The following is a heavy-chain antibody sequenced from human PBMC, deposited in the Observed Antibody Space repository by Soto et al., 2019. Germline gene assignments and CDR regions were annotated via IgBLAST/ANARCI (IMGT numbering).Heavy chain of an antibody. V-gene: IGHV3-48*01. CDR2: ISIGSGSI. CDR3: VRDDWWGFDF. D-gene: IGHD2-15*01. Sequence: EVQLVESGGGLVQPGGSRRVSCAASGFSFSNYAMNWVRQAPGKGLEWVSYISIGSGSIFYADSVKGRFTISRDDAKNSLYMQMNSVRAEDRAVYYCVRDDWWGFDFWGQGTMVTVSS. J-gene: IGHJ3*01. CDR1: GFSFSNYA.